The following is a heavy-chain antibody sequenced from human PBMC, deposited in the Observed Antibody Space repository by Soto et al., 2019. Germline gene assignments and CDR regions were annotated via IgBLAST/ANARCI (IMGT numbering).Heavy chain of an antibody. CDR2: ITSAGSST. D-gene: IGHD2-15*01. Sequence: EVQLVESGGGLVQPGGSLRLSCAASGFTFSSYWMHWVPQAPGKGLVWVSRITSAGSSTSYADSVKGRFTISRDNAKNTLYLQMNSLRAEDTAVYYCVRTSLVVAAATREDYWGQGTLVTVSS. V-gene: IGHV3-74*01. J-gene: IGHJ4*02. CDR1: GFTFSSYW. CDR3: VRTSLVVAAATREDY.